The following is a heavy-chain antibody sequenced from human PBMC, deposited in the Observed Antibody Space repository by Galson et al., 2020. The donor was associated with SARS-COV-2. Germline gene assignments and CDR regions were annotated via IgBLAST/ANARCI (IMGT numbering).Heavy chain of an antibody. D-gene: IGHD3-3*01. Sequence: SQTLSLTCTVSGGSVSSGSYYWSWIRQPPGKGLEWIGYIYYSGSTNYNPPLKSRVTISVDTSKNQFSLKLSSVTAADTAVYYCARRAAPPYDFWSGNYERGDSWYFDLWGRGTLVTVSS. CDR1: GGSVSSGSYY. J-gene: IGHJ2*01. V-gene: IGHV4-61*01. CDR2: IYYSGST. CDR3: ARRAAPPYDFWSGNYERGDSWYFDL.